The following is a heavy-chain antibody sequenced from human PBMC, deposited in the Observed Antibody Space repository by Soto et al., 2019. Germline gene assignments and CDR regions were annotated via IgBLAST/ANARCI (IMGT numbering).Heavy chain of an antibody. CDR1: GGSFSGYY. Sequence: QVQLQQWGAGLLKPSETLSLTCAVYGGSFSGYYWSWIRQPPGKGLEWIGEINHSGSTNYNPSLKSRVTISVDTSKNQFSLKLSSVTAADTAVYYCARGPLITMIVVVPPFPFDYWGQGTLVTVSS. CDR2: INHSGST. CDR3: ARGPLITMIVVVPPFPFDY. J-gene: IGHJ4*02. V-gene: IGHV4-34*01. D-gene: IGHD3-22*01.